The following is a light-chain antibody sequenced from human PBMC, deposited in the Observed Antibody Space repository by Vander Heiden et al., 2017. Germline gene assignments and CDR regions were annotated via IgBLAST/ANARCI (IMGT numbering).Light chain of an antibody. V-gene: IGKV1-13*02. Sequence: VQLTQSPTSLSASVRDRGTIPCRASQGISSALAWYQQKPGKAPRLLIYEASTLHTGVASRFSGSGAGTDFTLTISSLLPEDFATYYCQQFNTFPLFGGGTKVEI. CDR1: QGISSA. CDR2: EAS. J-gene: IGKJ4*01. CDR3: QQFNTFPL.